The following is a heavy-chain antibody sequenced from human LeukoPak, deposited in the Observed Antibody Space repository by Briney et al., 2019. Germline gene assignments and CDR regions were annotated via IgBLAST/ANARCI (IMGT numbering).Heavy chain of an antibody. J-gene: IGHJ3*01. CDR1: GYSFTDHY. D-gene: IGHD4-17*01. CDR3: ARDPNAGPTPDAFDL. Sequence: ASVKDSCKPPGYSFTDHYLHWVRQASGERLEWLGWIDPKSGLTAYAQKFQGRVTVTRDTSVTMVYMELTRLTSDDTALYYCARDPNAGPTPDAFDLWGPGTLVTVSS. V-gene: IGHV1-2*02. CDR2: IDPKSGLT.